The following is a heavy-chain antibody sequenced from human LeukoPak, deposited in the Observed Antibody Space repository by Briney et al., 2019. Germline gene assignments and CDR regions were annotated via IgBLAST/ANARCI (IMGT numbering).Heavy chain of an antibody. CDR2: IYYSGST. Sequence: PSQTLSLTCAVSGGSISSSSYYWGWIRQPPGKGLEWIGSIYYSGSTYYNPSLKSRVTISVDTSKNQFSLKLSSVTAADTAVYYCASLQLWTTSYYFDYWGQGTLVTVSS. CDR3: ASLQLWTTSYYFDY. D-gene: IGHD5-18*01. V-gene: IGHV4-39*01. CDR1: GGSISSSSYY. J-gene: IGHJ4*02.